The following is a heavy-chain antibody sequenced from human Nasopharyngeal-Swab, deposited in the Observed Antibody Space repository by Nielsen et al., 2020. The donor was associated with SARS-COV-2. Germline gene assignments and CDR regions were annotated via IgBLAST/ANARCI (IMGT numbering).Heavy chain of an antibody. J-gene: IGHJ4*02. CDR2: MSNDGTNE. CDR3: ARDRESIFWSGYSFDY. CDR1: GFSLSSYS. D-gene: IGHD3/OR15-3a*01. Sequence: GGSLRLSCVASGFSLSSYSMHWVRQAPGKGLEWVAVMSNDGTNEYYVDSVKGRFSISRDNSKDTVYLQMASLKPEDTAVYYCARDRESIFWSGYSFDYWGQGILVTVSS. V-gene: IGHV3-30-3*01.